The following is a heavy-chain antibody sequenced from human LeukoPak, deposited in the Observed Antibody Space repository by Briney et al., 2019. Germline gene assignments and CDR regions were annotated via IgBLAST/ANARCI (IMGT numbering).Heavy chain of an antibody. CDR3: ARVGIDAFDI. Sequence: GASLKVSCKASGGTFSSYAISWVRHAPGHRLEWMGGIIPIFGTANYAQKFQGRVTITADKSTSTAYMELSSLRSEDTAVYYCARVGIDAFDIWGQGTMVTVSS. V-gene: IGHV1-69*06. CDR1: GGTFSSYA. CDR2: IIPIFGTA. J-gene: IGHJ3*02.